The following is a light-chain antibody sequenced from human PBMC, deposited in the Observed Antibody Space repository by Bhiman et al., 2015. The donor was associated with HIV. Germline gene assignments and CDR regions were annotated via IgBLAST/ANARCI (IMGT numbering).Light chain of an antibody. CDR2: QNA. V-gene: IGLV3-1*01. CDR1: TLGNTF. Sequence: SYELTQPPSVSVSPGRSAGITCSGDTLGNTFVSWYQVKPGQSPVLVIYQNAKRPSGIPERFSGSNSGNTATLTISGTQAMDEADYYCQAWDSSTGVFGTGTKVTVL. J-gene: IGLJ1*01. CDR3: QAWDSSTGV.